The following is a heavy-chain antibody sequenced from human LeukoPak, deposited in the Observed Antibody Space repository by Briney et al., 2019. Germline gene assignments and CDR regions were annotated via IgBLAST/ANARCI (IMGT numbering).Heavy chain of an antibody. CDR1: GYTFTGYH. V-gene: IGHV1-2*06. D-gene: IGHD2-2*01. CDR3: ARDYCSSTSCLFDY. J-gene: IGHJ4*02. Sequence: ASVKVSCKASGYTFTGYHMHWVRLAPGQGLEWMGRITPNSGDTNYAQKFQGGVTMTRDTSISTAYMELSRLRSDDTAVYYCARDYCSSTSCLFDYWGQGTLVTVSS. CDR2: ITPNSGDT.